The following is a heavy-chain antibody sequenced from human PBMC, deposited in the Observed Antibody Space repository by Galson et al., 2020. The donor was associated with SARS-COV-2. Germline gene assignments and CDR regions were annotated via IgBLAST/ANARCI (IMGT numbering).Heavy chain of an antibody. CDR3: AKDLGNLRWFDY. D-gene: IGHD4-17*01. Sequence: GESLKISCAASGFTFSSYNMNWVRQAPGKGLEWVSLISWDGGSTYYADSVKGRFTISRDNSKNSLYLQMNSLRTEDTALYYCAKDLGNLRWFDYWGQGTLVTVSS. J-gene: IGHJ4*02. CDR2: ISWDGGST. CDR1: GFTFSSYN. V-gene: IGHV3-43*01.